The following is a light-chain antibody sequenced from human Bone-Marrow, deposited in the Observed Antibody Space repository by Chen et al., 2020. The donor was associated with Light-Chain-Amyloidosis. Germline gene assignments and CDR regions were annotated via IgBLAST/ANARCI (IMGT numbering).Light chain of an antibody. CDR3: QVCDRSSDRPV. CDR1: NIGSTS. Sequence: SYVLTQPSSVSVAPGQTATIACGGNNIGSTSVHWYQQTPGRAPLLVVYDDSDRPSWIPERLSGSNSGNTATLTSSRVEAGDEADYYCQVCDRSSDRPVFGGGTKLTVL. V-gene: IGLV3-21*02. J-gene: IGLJ3*02. CDR2: DDS.